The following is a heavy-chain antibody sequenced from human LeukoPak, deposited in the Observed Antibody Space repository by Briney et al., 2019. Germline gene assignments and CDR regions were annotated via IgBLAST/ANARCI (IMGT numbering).Heavy chain of an antibody. CDR1: GFTFSSFA. CDR2: ISGSGGST. Sequence: GGSLRLSCAASGFTFSSFAMTWVRQAPGKGLEWVSVISGSGGSTYYADSVKGRFTISRDNSKNTLYLQMNSLRAEDTAVYYCAKGPRYFDWLLDWGQGTLVTVSS. D-gene: IGHD3-9*01. V-gene: IGHV3-23*01. J-gene: IGHJ4*02. CDR3: AKGPRYFDWLLD.